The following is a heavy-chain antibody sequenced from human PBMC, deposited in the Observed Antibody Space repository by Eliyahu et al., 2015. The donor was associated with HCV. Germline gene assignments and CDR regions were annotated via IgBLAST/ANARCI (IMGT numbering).Heavy chain of an antibody. CDR3: AKVPPDYDDSSGYYLYFQH. J-gene: IGHJ1*01. CDR2: ISGSGGST. Sequence: EVQLLESGGGLVQPGGSLXLSCAASGFTFXRYAXSWVRQAPGKGLEWVSAISGSGGSTYYADSVKGRFTISRDNSKNTLYLQMNSLRAEDTAVYYCAKVPPDYDDSSGYYLYFQHWGQGTLVTVSS. V-gene: IGHV3-23*01. D-gene: IGHD3-22*01. CDR1: GFTFXRYA.